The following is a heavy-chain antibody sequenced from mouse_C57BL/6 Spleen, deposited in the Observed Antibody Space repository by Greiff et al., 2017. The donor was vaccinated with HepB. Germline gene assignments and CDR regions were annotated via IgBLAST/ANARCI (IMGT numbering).Heavy chain of an antibody. CDR2: INPNYGTT. CDR3: ARHYDYEYYFDD. Sequence: VQLKESGPELVKPGASVKISCKASGYSFTDYNMNWVKQSNGKSLEWIGVINPNYGTTSYNQKFKGKATLTVDQSSSTAYMQLNSLTSEDSAVYYCARHYDYEYYFDDWGQGTTLTVAS. D-gene: IGHD2-4*01. V-gene: IGHV1-39*01. CDR1: GYSFTDYN. J-gene: IGHJ2*01.